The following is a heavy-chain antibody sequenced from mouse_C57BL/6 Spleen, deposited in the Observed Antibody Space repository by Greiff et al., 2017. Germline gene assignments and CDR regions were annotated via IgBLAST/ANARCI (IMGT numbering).Heavy chain of an antibody. CDR2: IRSKASDYTT. Sequence: EVMLMESGGGLVQPGGSLSLSCAASGFTFTAYYMSWVRQPPGKGLEWFGLIRSKASDYTTEYTASVKDRFTISRDNSQSILYLQMNALRTEDSATYYCARCDDCDPWFAYWGQGTLVTVSA. CDR3: ARCDDCDPWFAY. V-gene: IGHV7-3*01. CDR1: GFTFTAYY. J-gene: IGHJ3*01. D-gene: IGHD2-4*01.